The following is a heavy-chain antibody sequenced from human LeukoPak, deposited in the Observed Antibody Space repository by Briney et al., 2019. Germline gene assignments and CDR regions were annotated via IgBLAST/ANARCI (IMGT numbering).Heavy chain of an antibody. Sequence: PGGSLRLSCAASGFTFSSYEMNWVRQAPGKGLEWVSVIYIDGNTYYADSVKGRFTISRDNSKNTVYLQMNSLRAEDTAVYYCARGDGYNFFDYWGQGTLVTVSS. J-gene: IGHJ4*02. CDR2: IYIDGNT. CDR3: ARGDGYNFFDY. V-gene: IGHV3-66*01. CDR1: GFTFSSYE. D-gene: IGHD5-24*01.